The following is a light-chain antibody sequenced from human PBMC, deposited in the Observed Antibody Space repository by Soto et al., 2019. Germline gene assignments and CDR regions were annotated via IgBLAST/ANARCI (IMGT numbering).Light chain of an antibody. J-gene: IGLJ2*01. V-gene: IGLV2-14*03. CDR2: DVS. CDR1: SGDVGGYNY. Sequence: QSVLTQPASVSGSPGQSITISCTGTSGDVGGYNYVSWYQHHPGKAPKLMIYDVSNRPSGVSNRFSGSKSGNTASLTISGLQAEDEADYSCSSYTSSSTLVVFGGGTKLTVL. CDR3: SSYTSSSTLVV.